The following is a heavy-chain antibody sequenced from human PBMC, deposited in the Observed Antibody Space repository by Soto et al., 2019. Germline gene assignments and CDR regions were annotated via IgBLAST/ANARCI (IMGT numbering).Heavy chain of an antibody. J-gene: IGHJ4*02. V-gene: IGHV3-23*01. Sequence: VQLLESGGGLVQPEGSLRLSCAASGFTFSSYAMGWVRQGPGKGLEWVAVVSLGGSTHYADSVRGRFTISRDNSKNTLSLQMNSLTAEDTAVYFCAKRRGAGGHFDYWGQGALVTVSS. D-gene: IGHD2-15*01. CDR1: GFTFSSYA. CDR2: VSLGGST. CDR3: AKRRGAGGHFDY.